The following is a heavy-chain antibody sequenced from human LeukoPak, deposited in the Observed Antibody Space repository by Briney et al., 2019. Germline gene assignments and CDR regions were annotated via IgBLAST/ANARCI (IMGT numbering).Heavy chain of an antibody. CDR1: GGSFSGYY. V-gene: IGHV4-34*01. CDR3: ARVTYDTSVYYYVHYFDY. CDR2: ISHSGST. Sequence: SETLSLTCAVYGGSFSGYYWSWVRQPPGKGLEWIGEISHSGSTYYNPSLKSRVTISVDTTKNQFSLKLSSVTAADTAVYYCARVTYDTSVYYYVHYFDYGGQGTLVTVPS. J-gene: IGHJ4*02. D-gene: IGHD3-22*01.